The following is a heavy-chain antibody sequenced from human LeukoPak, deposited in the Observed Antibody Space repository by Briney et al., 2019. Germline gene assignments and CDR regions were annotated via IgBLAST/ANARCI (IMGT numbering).Heavy chain of an antibody. CDR2: IKQDGSEK. CDR1: GFTFSSYW. D-gene: IGHD2-2*01. CDR3: AKDLKYQLLHWFDP. V-gene: IGHV3-7*03. Sequence: PGGSLRLSCAASGFTFSSYWMSWVRQAPGKGLEWVANIKQDGSEKYYVDSVKGRFTISRDNAKNSLYLQMNSLRAEDTAVYYCAKDLKYQLLHWFDPWGQGTLVTVSS. J-gene: IGHJ5*02.